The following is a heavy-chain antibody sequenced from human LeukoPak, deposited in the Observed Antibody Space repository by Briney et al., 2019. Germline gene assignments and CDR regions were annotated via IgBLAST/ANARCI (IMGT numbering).Heavy chain of an antibody. V-gene: IGHV4-4*08. D-gene: IGHD3-10*01. CDR1: GDSISSYS. CDR3: ARSGSHDAFDI. CDR2: IYTSGST. J-gene: IGHJ3*02. Sequence: PSETLSLTCTVSGDSISSYSWSWIRQPPGKGLEWFGRIYTSGSTNYNPSLKSRVTISVDTSKNQFSLKLSSVTAADTAVYYCARSGSHDAFDIWGQGTMVTVSS.